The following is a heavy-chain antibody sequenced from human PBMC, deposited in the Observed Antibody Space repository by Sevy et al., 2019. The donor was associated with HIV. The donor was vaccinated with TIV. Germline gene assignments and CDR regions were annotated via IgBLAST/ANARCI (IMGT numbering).Heavy chain of an antibody. CDR3: ATTKDYYESSGCPFDY. V-gene: IGHV1-24*01. CDR1: GYSLTGLS. Sequence: ASVKVSCKVSGYSLTGLSMHWVRQAPGKGLEWMGSFDPEDGERTYAQKLEGRVTMTEDTSADTAYMELNSLRFEDTAVYYCATTKDYYESSGCPFDYWGQGTLVTVSS. J-gene: IGHJ4*02. D-gene: IGHD3-22*01. CDR2: FDPEDGER.